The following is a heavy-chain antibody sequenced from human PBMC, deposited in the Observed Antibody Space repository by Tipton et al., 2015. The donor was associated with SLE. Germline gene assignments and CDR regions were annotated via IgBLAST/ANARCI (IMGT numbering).Heavy chain of an antibody. V-gene: IGHV3-7*01. CDR3: AKSRTAAGMDSAVWSFDL. D-gene: IGHD6-13*01. Sequence: SLRLSCEGSGFIFSRHWMTWVRQAPGKGLEWVADIRKDGYEEYYVDSVKGRFTISRDTSKNTVYLQMNSLRPEDTAMYYCAKSRTAAGMDSAVWSFDLWGRGTLVTVSS. CDR1: GFIFSRHW. CDR2: IRKDGYEE. J-gene: IGHJ2*01.